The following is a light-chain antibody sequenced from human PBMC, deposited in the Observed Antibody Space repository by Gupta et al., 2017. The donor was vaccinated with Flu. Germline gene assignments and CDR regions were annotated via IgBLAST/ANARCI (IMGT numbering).Light chain of an antibody. CDR2: AAS. J-gene: IGKJ5*01. CDR3: QQVNSYPIT. Sequence: DHQLTPSPSFLFSSVGDRVTITCRASQDISNYLAWYQQKSGKAPKLLIYAASTLQPGVPSRFSGSGSETEFTLTISSLQPEDFATYYCQQVNSYPITFGQGTRLEIK. CDR1: QDISNY. V-gene: IGKV1-9*01.